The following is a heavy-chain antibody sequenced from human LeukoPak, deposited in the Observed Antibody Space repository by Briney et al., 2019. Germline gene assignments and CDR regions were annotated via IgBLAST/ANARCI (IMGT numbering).Heavy chain of an antibody. CDR2: MNPNSGNT. CDR1: GYTFTSYD. D-gene: IGHD3-3*01. CDR3: ARDTIFGVAIMGY. J-gene: IGHJ4*02. Sequence: ASVKVSFKASGYTFTSYDINWVRQATGQGLEWMGWMNPNSGNTGYAQKFQGRVTITRNTSISTAYMELSSLRSEDTAVYYCARDTIFGVAIMGYWGQGTLVTVSS. V-gene: IGHV1-8*03.